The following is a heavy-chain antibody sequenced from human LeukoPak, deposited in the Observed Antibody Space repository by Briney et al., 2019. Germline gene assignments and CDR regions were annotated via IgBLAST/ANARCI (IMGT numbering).Heavy chain of an antibody. Sequence: PSETLSLTCAVYGGSFIGYYWSWIRQPPGKGLEWIGEINHSGSTNYNPSLKSRVTISVDTSKNQFSLKLSSVTAADTAVYYCARTFPWSHYYYYMDVWGKGTTVTVSS. D-gene: IGHD3-3*01. CDR1: GGSFIGYY. CDR3: ARTFPWSHYYYYMDV. J-gene: IGHJ6*03. CDR2: INHSGST. V-gene: IGHV4-34*01.